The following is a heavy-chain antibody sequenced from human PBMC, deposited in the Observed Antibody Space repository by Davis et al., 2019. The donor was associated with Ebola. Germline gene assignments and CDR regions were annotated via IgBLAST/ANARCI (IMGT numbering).Heavy chain of an antibody. D-gene: IGHD6-13*01. J-gene: IGHJ6*02. V-gene: IGHV1-18*01. CDR3: ARGRAAAWAHDSYYYYGMDV. CDR2: ISAYNGNT. Sequence: ASVKVSCKASGYTFTSYGISWVGQAPGQGLEWMGWISAYNGNTNYAQKLQGRVTMTTDTSTSTAYMELRSLRSDDTAVYYCARGRAAAWAHDSYYYYGMDVWGQGTTVTVSS. CDR1: GYTFTSYG.